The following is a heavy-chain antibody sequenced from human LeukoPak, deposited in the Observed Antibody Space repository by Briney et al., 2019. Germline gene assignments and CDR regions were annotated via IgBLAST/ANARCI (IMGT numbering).Heavy chain of an antibody. CDR1: GFIFSTSA. CDR2: ISGSGGST. CDR3: AKGVSMIVVSPYDYFDY. V-gene: IGHV3-23*01. J-gene: IGHJ4*02. Sequence: SGGSLRLSCAASGFIFSTSAMSWVRQAPGKGLEWVSGISGSGGSTWYADSVKGRFTISRDNSKNTLYLQMNSLRAEDTAVYYCAKGVSMIVVSPYDYFDYWGQGTLVTVSS. D-gene: IGHD3-22*01.